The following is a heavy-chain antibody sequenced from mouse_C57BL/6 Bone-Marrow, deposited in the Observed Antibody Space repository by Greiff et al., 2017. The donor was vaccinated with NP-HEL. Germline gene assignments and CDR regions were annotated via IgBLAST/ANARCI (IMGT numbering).Heavy chain of an antibody. CDR2: ISSGSSTI. V-gene: IGHV5-17*01. J-gene: IGHJ1*03. CDR1: GFTFSDYG. Sequence: DVHLVESGGGLVKPGGSLKLSCAASGFTFSDYGMHWVRQAPEKGLEWVAYISSGSSTIYYADTVKGRFTIYRDNAKNTLFLQMTSLRSEDTAMYYCARDYARGYFDVWGTGTTVTVSS. D-gene: IGHD1-1*01. CDR3: ARDYARGYFDV.